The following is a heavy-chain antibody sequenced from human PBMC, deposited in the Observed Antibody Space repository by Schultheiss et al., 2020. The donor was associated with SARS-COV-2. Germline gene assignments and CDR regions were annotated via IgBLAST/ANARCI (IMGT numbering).Heavy chain of an antibody. CDR3: ARVSATETTFYYSYDAMDV. D-gene: IGHD4-11*01. CDR2: IYYSGST. Sequence: SETLSLTCTVSGGSISSYYWSWIRQPPGKGLEWIGYIYYSGSTNYNPSLKSRVTISVDTSKNQFSLKLSSVTAADTAVYYCARVSATETTFYYSYDAMDVWSQGTTVTVSS. J-gene: IGHJ6*02. CDR1: GGSISSYY. V-gene: IGHV4-59*12.